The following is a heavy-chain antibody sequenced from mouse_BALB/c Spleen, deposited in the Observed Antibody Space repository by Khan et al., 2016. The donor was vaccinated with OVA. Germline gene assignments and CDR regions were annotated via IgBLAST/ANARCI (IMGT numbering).Heavy chain of an antibody. Sequence: EVQLQESGPGLVKPSQSLSLTCTVTGYSITSDYAWNWIRQFPGHKLEWMGYISYSGSTNYNPSLKSRISITRDTSKNQFFLQLNSVTTEKTATYYCARDGSRYYYAMDYWGQGTSVTVSS. J-gene: IGHJ4*01. CDR1: GYSITSDYA. V-gene: IGHV3-2*02. D-gene: IGHD2-3*01. CDR3: ARDGSRYYYAMDY. CDR2: ISYSGST.